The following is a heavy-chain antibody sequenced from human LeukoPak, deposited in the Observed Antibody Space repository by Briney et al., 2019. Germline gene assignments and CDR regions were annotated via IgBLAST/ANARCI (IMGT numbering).Heavy chain of an antibody. J-gene: IGHJ4*02. CDR2: IYYSGST. CDR1: GGSISSYY. Sequence: SETLSLTCTVSGGSISSYYWSWIRQPPGKGLEWIGYIYYSGSTNYNPSLKSRVTISVDTSKNQFSLKLSSVTAADTAVYYCARGEGIIRGYSYGYYDYWGQGTLVTVSS. D-gene: IGHD5-18*01. V-gene: IGHV4-59*01. CDR3: ARGEGIIRGYSYGYYDY.